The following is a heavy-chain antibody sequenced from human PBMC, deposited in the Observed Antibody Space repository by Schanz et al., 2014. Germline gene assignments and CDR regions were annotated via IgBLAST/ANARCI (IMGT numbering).Heavy chain of an antibody. CDR2: ISVYTGNT. CDR3: ARDRRFFDRDDLYCFDS. Sequence: QVQLVQSGAEVKKPGASVKVSCTASGFNFNNYDINWVRQAPGQGLEWVGWISVYTGNTKYGQKVQGRVTMTADTSTNTAYRELRSLRSDDTAVYYCARDRRFFDRDDLYCFDSWGQGTLVTVSS. J-gene: IGHJ4*02. D-gene: IGHD3-3*01. V-gene: IGHV1-18*04. CDR1: GFNFNNYD.